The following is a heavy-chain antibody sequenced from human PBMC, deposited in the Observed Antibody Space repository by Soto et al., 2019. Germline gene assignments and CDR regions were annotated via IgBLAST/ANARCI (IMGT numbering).Heavy chain of an antibody. J-gene: IGHJ4*02. V-gene: IGHV3-15*07. CDR1: GFTFSNAW. CDR3: ATVGGNHGALDY. D-gene: IGHD2-15*01. CDR2: VKSKTDGGTT. Sequence: EVQLVESGGGLVKPGGSLRLSRAASGFTFSNAWMSWVRQAPGKGLEWVGRVKSKTDGGTTDYAAPVKGRFTISRDDSQNTLYLQMNSLKTEDTAVYYCATVGGNHGALDYWGQGTLVTVSS.